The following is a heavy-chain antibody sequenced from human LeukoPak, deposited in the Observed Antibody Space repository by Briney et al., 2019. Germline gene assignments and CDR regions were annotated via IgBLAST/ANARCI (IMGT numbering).Heavy chain of an antibody. V-gene: IGHV4-61*02. Sequence: TLSLTCTVSGGSISSGSYYWRWIRQPAGKGLEWIVRIYTSGSTNYNPSLKSRVTISVDTSKNQFSLKLSSVTAADTAVYYCARAALGYCSSTSCYTGSFDYWGQGTLVTVSS. CDR2: IYTSGST. CDR3: ARAALGYCSSTSCYTGSFDY. J-gene: IGHJ4*02. D-gene: IGHD2-2*02. CDR1: GGSISSGSYY.